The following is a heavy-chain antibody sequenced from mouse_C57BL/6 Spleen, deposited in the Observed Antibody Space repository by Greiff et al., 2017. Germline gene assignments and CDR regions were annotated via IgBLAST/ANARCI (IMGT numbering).Heavy chain of an antibody. CDR3: TTLGYYYGSRSAMDY. CDR1: GFNIKDDY. D-gene: IGHD1-1*01. J-gene: IGHJ4*01. Sequence: EVKLVESGAELVRPGASVKLSCTASGFNIKDDYMHWVKQRPEQGLEWIGWIDPENGDTEYASKFQGKATITADTSSNTAYLQLSSLTSEDTAVYYCTTLGYYYGSRSAMDYWGQGTSVTVPS. V-gene: IGHV14-4*01. CDR2: IDPENGDT.